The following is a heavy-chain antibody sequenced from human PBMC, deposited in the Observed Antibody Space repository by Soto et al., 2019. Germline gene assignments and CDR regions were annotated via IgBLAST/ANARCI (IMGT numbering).Heavy chain of an antibody. V-gene: IGHV3-7*01. J-gene: IGHJ4*02. D-gene: IGHD6-19*01. Sequence: GGSLRLSCAASGFTFSSYWMSWVRQAPGKGLEWVANIKQDGSEKYYVDSVKDRFTISRDNAKNSLYLQMNSLRAEDTAVYYCAREGEVAVAGGDHYWGQGTLVTVSS. CDR2: IKQDGSEK. CDR1: GFTFSSYW. CDR3: AREGEVAVAGGDHY.